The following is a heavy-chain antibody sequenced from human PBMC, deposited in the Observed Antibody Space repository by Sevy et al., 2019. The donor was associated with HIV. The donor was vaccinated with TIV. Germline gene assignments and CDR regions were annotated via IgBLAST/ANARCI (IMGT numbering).Heavy chain of an antibody. CDR1: GFSFSIYW. D-gene: IGHD5-18*01. V-gene: IGHV3-74*03. J-gene: IGHJ4*02. CDR3: VREGVGGYSYGFDY. CDR2: INSDGSST. Sequence: GGSQRLSCAASGFSFSIYWMHWVRQVPGKGLVWVSRINSDGSSTTYADSVKGRFTFSRDNAKNTLFLQMNSLRVEDTAVYYCVREGVGGYSYGFDYWGQGTLVTVSS.